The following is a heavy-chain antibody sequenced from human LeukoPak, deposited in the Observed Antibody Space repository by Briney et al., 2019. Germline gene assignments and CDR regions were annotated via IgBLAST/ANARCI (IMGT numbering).Heavy chain of an antibody. V-gene: IGHV3-7*01. CDR3: ARDWKPNADAFDI. J-gene: IGHJ3*02. D-gene: IGHD1-1*01. Sequence: GGSLRLSCAASGFTFSNYWMSWVRQAPGKGLEWVANIKQDGSEKNYVDSVKGRFTISRDNAKNSLYLQMNSLRVEDTAVYYCARDWKPNADAFDIWGQGTMVTVSS. CDR1: GFTFSNYW. CDR2: IKQDGSEK.